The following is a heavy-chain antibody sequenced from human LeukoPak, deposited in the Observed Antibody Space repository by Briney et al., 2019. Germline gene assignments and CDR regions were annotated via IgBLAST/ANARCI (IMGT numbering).Heavy chain of an antibody. D-gene: IGHD3-10*01. CDR2: IYTSGST. CDR3: ARDIYYYGSGSYSLNWFDP. J-gene: IGHJ5*02. CDR1: GGSISSYY. V-gene: IGHV4-4*09. Sequence: SETLSLTCTVSGGSISSYYWSWIRQPPGKGLEWIGYIYTSGSTNYNPSLKSRVTISVDTSKNQFSLKLSSVTAADTAVYYCARDIYYYGSGSYSLNWFDPWGQGTLVTVSS.